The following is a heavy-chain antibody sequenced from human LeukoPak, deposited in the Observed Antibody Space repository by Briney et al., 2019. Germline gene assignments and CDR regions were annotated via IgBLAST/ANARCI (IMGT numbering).Heavy chain of an antibody. J-gene: IGHJ6*02. Sequence: GGSLRLSCAASGFTFSSYSMNWVRQAPGRGLEWVSSISSSSSYIYYADSVKGRFTISRDNAKNSLYLQMNSLRAEDTAVYYCARLSVLGLSGFYGMDVWGQGTTVTVSS. CDR2: ISSSSSYI. D-gene: IGHD3-16*02. V-gene: IGHV3-21*01. CDR1: GFTFSSYS. CDR3: ARLSVLGLSGFYGMDV.